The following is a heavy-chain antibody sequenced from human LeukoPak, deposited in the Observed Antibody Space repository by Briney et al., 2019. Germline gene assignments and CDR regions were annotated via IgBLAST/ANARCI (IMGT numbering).Heavy chain of an antibody. CDR1: GFSMNSVYY. Sequence: PSGSLSLTCTVSGFSMNSVYYWGWIRQPPGKGLEWIGSIYNSGSTSYNPPLKSRVSLSIETSENQFSLKLTSVTAADTAVYYCARNISGLGLYSHYAYDPAGAFDIWGQGTMVTVSS. CDR2: IYNSGST. D-gene: IGHD5-12*01. J-gene: IGHJ3*02. CDR3: ARNISGLGLYSHYAYDPAGAFDI. V-gene: IGHV4-38-2*02.